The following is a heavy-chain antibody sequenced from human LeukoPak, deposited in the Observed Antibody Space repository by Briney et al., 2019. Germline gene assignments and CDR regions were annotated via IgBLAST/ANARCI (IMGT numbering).Heavy chain of an antibody. CDR3: ARVEDYYDSSGYYPTSDY. V-gene: IGHV3-21*01. CDR1: GFTFSSYV. J-gene: IGHJ4*02. CDR2: VSSTSTYI. D-gene: IGHD3-22*01. Sequence: GGSLRLSCAASGFTFSSYVMTWVRQAPGKGLEWVSSVSSTSTYIYYADSVKGRFTISRDNAKNSLYLQMNSLRAEDTAVYYCARVEDYYDSSGYYPTSDYWGQGTLVTVSS.